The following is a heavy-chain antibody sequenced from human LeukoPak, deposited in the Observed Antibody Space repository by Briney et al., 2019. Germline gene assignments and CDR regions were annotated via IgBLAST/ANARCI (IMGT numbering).Heavy chain of an antibody. V-gene: IGHV4-39*01. CDR3: ARYPYSDSGVWQDFDY. Sequence: SETLSLTCIVSGVSISSGSHYWGWIRQPPGKGLEWTGSMHYSGITYYNPSLTSRVTISVDTSKNQFSLRLTSVTAADTAVYYCARYPYSDSGVWQDFDYWGQGTLVTVSS. CDR2: MHYSGIT. D-gene: IGHD5-12*01. CDR1: GVSISSGSHY. J-gene: IGHJ4*02.